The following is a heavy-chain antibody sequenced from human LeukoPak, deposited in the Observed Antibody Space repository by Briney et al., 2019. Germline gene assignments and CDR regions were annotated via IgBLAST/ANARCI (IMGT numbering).Heavy chain of an antibody. V-gene: IGHV3-23*01. CDR3: AKRNAIQLWLSE. D-gene: IGHD5-18*01. CDR2: ISGSGGST. CDR1: GFTFSSFA. J-gene: IGHJ4*02. Sequence: GGSLRLSCAASGFTFSSFAMSWVRQAPGKGLEWVSAISGSGGSTYYADSVKGRFTISRDNSKNTVYLQMTSLRAEATAVYYCAKRNAIQLWLSEWGQGTMVTVSS.